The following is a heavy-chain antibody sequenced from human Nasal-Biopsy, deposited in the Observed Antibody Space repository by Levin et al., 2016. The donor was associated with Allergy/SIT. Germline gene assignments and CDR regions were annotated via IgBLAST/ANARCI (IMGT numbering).Heavy chain of an antibody. D-gene: IGHD1-14*01. CDR3: ARLGGAYGKPEEDAFDV. CDR2: IYPDDSDT. J-gene: IGHJ3*01. V-gene: IGHV5-51*01. Sequence: GESLKISCQGSGYKFANKWIGWVRQMPGKGLEWMGIIYPDDSDTRYNPSFQGQVTMSADRSINTVYLQWSLRTSDTAMYFCARLGGAYGKPEEDAFDVWGQGTMVTVSS. CDR1: GYKFANKW.